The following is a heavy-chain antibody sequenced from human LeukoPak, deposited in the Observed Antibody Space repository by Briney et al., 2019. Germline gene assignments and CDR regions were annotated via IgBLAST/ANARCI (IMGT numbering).Heavy chain of an antibody. CDR2: IDPSDSHI. CDR3: ARQGRGSYSRDFDY. V-gene: IGHV5-10-1*01. J-gene: IGHJ4*02. D-gene: IGHD1-26*01. CDR1: GYSFTSNW. Sequence: GESLRISCDGSGYSFTSNWISWVRQMPGKGLEWMGRIDPSDSHINYSPSFQGHVIISVDKSIGTAYLQWSSLRASDTAMYYCARQGRGSYSRDFDYWGQGTLVTVSS.